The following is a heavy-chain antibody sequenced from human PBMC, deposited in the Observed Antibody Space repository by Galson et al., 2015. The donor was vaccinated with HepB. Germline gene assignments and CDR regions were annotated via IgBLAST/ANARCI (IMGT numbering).Heavy chain of an antibody. CDR2: IMYDESHR. CDR1: GFPLSNAW. D-gene: IGHD4-17*01. V-gene: IGHV3-30*02. J-gene: IGHJ3*02. CDR3: AKPATLGNDYDDSPGAFDI. Sequence: SLRLSCAGSGFPLSNAWMNWVRQAPGKGLEWVAFIMYDESHRYYADSVKGRFAISRDESKNTVYLQMNSLRPEDTAVYYCAKPATLGNDYDDSPGAFDIWGQGTMVTVSS.